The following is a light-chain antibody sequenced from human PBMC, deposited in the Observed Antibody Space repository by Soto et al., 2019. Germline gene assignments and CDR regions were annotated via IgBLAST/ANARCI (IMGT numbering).Light chain of an antibody. Sequence: DIQMTQSPSSLSASVGDRVTITCRASQSISSYLNWYQQKPGKAPKLLIYAASSLQSGVPSRFSGIGSGTDFTLTISSLQPEDFATYYCQQSYSTPRTFGQG. V-gene: IGKV1-39*01. CDR3: QQSYSTPRT. CDR2: AAS. CDR1: QSISSY. J-gene: IGKJ1*01.